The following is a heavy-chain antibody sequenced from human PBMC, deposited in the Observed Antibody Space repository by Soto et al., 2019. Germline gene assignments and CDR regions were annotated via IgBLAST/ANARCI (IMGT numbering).Heavy chain of an antibody. J-gene: IGHJ6*02. CDR2: ISHDRSNT. D-gene: IGHD1-1*01. CDR3: AQVTRRHGILYAMDV. V-gene: IGHV3-30*18. CDR1: GFTFSSYA. Sequence: GGSLRLSCAASGFTFSSYAMHWVRQAPGKGLEWVAVISHDRSNTYYSDTVKGRFTISRDNSKNTLSLQMNSLRPEDTAVYYCAQVTRRHGILYAMDVWGQGTTVTVSS.